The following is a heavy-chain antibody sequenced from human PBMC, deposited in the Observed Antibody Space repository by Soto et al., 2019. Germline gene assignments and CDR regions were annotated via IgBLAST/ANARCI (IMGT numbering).Heavy chain of an antibody. Sequence: QITLKESGPALVKPTQTLTLTCTFSGFSLNTNAVGVAWIRQPPGKALEWLALLYWDDDKRYSPSLKSRLTLNTDTSKNQVVLTMTNMDPEDTATYYCAHRRVRDSSGENFDSWGQGTLVTVSS. J-gene: IGHJ4*02. CDR2: LYWDDDK. CDR3: AHRRVRDSSGENFDS. V-gene: IGHV2-5*02. CDR1: GFSLNTNAVG. D-gene: IGHD6-19*01.